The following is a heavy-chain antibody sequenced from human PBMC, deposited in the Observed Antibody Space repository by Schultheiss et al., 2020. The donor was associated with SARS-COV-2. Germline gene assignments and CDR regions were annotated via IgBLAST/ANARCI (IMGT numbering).Heavy chain of an antibody. Sequence: SETLSLTCTVSGGSISSSSYYWGWIRQPPGKGLEWIGSIYYSGSTNYNPSLKSRVTISVDTSKNQFSLKLSSVTAADTAVYYCARHRRVYDTAMASLFDYWGQGTLVTVSS. CDR1: GGSISSSSYY. J-gene: IGHJ4*02. CDR2: IYYSGST. D-gene: IGHD5-18*01. CDR3: ARHRRVYDTAMASLFDY. V-gene: IGHV4-39*01.